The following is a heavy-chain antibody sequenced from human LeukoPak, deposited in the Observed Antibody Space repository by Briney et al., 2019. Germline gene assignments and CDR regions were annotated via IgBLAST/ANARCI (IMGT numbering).Heavy chain of an antibody. V-gene: IGHV4-39*01. CDR3: ARESVWFGETYFDP. CDR2: IYYSGST. J-gene: IGHJ5*02. CDR1: GGSISSSSYY. D-gene: IGHD3-10*01. Sequence: PSETLSLTCTVSGGSISSSSYYWGWIRQPPGKGLEWIGSIYYSGSTYYNPSLKSRVTISVDTSKNQFSLKLSSVTAADTAVYYCARESVWFGETYFDPWGQGTLVTVSS.